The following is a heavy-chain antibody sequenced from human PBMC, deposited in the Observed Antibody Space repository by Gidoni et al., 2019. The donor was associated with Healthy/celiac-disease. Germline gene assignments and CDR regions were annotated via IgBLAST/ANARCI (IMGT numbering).Heavy chain of an antibody. J-gene: IGHJ1*01. Sequence: QVQLQESGPGLVKPSETLSLTCTVSGGSISSYYWSWIRQPPGKGLEWIGYIYYSGSTNYNPSLKSRVTISVDTSKNQFSLKLSSVTAADTAVYYCARGTYGSGTPFQHWGLGTLVTVSS. CDR1: GGSISSYY. V-gene: IGHV4-59*01. D-gene: IGHD3-10*01. CDR2: IYYSGST. CDR3: ARGTYGSGTPFQH.